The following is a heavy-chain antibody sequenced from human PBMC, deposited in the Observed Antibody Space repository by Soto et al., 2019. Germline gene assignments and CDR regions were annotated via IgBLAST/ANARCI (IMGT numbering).Heavy chain of an antibody. D-gene: IGHD5-12*01. Sequence: GGSLRLSCAASGFTFSTYGMHWVRQAPGKGLEWVAVISYDGVNKDYADSVKGRFTISRDNSKNTLYLQMNSLRAEDTAVYYCAKAYEGDAFDIWGQGTMVTVSS. V-gene: IGHV3-30*18. CDR1: GFTFSTYG. J-gene: IGHJ3*02. CDR3: AKAYEGDAFDI. CDR2: ISYDGVNK.